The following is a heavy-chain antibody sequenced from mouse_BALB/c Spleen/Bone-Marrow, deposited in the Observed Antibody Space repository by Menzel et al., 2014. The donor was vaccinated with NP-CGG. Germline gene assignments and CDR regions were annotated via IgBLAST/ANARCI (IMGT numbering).Heavy chain of an antibody. CDR1: GYAFTNYL. J-gene: IGHJ4*01. Sequence: QVQLQQSGAELVRPGTSVKVSCKASGYAFTNYLIEWVKQRPGQGLEWIGVINPGSGGTNYNEKFRGKATLTADKSSSTAYMQLSSLTSDDSAVYFCARYLTGTSARDFWGQGTSVTVSS. CDR2: INPGSGGT. CDR3: ARYLTGTSARDF. V-gene: IGHV1-54*01. D-gene: IGHD4-1*01.